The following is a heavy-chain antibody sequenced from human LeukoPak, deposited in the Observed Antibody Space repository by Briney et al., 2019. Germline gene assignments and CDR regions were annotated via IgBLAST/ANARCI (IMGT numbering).Heavy chain of an antibody. CDR1: GFTFSSYS. CDR3: ARDIRYSYGSYYYYGMDV. V-gene: IGHV3-48*02. D-gene: IGHD5-18*01. J-gene: IGHJ6*01. Sequence: GGSLRLSCAAPGFTFSSYSMNWVRPAAGKGLEWVSYISSSSSTIYYADSVKGRFTISRYNAQNSLYLQMNSLRDEDTAVYYCARDIRYSYGSYYYYGMDVWGQGTTVTVSS. CDR2: ISSSSSTI.